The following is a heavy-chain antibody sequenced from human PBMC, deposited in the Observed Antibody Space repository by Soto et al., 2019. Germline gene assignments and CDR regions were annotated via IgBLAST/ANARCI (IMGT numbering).Heavy chain of an antibody. Sequence: EVQLVESGGGLVQPGGSLRLSCAASGFTVSSKYMSWVRQAPGKGLEWVSLIQSGGLTYYADSVKGRFTISRDTSENTVHLQMDSMRAEDTAVYYCARDDVICDGGRCYGVPLDVWGKVTTVTVSS. J-gene: IGHJ6*04. CDR3: ARDDVICDGGRCYGVPLDV. CDR1: GFTVSSKY. D-gene: IGHD2-15*01. V-gene: IGHV3-66*01. CDR2: IQSGGLT.